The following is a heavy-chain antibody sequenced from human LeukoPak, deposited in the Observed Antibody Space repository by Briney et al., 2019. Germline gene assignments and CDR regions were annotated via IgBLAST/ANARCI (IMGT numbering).Heavy chain of an antibody. CDR2: IYYSGST. D-gene: IGHD6-13*01. CDR3: ARVMYSTIDY. V-gene: IGHV4-59*01. Sequence: ASETLSLTCSVSGGSISSYYWSWIRQPPGKGLEWIGYIYYSGSTNYNPSLKSRVTISVDTSKNQFSLKLSSVTAADTAVYYCARVMYSTIDYWGQGTLVTVSS. CDR1: GGSISSYY. J-gene: IGHJ4*02.